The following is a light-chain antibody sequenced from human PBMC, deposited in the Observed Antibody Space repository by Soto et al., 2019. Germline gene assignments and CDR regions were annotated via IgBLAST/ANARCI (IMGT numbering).Light chain of an antibody. CDR3: QQYYSAPYT. J-gene: IGKJ2*01. CDR2: WTS. Sequence: DIVMTQSPDSLAVSLGERATINCKSSQSVLFSSNNNNQLAWYQQKPGQPPKLLIYWTSTRESGVPHRFSGSGSGTDFTLTISSLQAEDVAVYYCQQYYSAPYTFGQGTKLEIK. CDR1: QSVLFSSNNNNQ. V-gene: IGKV4-1*01.